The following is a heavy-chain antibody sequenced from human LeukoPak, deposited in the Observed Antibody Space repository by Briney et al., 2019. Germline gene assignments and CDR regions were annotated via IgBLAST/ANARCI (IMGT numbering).Heavy chain of an antibody. Sequence: SQTLSLTCTVSGGSISSGDYYWSWIRQPPGKGLEWIGYIYYSGSTYYNPSLKSRVTISVDTSKNQFSLKLGSVTAADTAVYYCARDGGGDYYAFDIWGQGTMVTVSS. D-gene: IGHD2-21*02. J-gene: IGHJ3*02. V-gene: IGHV4-30-4*01. CDR3: ARDGGGDYYAFDI. CDR1: GGSISSGDYY. CDR2: IYYSGST.